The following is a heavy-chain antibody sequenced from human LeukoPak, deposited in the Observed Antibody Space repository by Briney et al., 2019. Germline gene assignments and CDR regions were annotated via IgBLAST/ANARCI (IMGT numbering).Heavy chain of an antibody. V-gene: IGHV4-59*01. CDR2: IFYSGST. CDR1: GGSMRSYY. J-gene: IGHJ4*02. CDR3: ARTPSIAAAGIFDY. D-gene: IGHD6-13*01. Sequence: SETLSLTCAVSGGSMRSYYWSWIRRPPGKRLEYIGNIFYSGSTNYNPSLKSRVTISVDTSKNHFSLRLNSATTADTAVYYCARTPSIAAAGIFDYWGQGILVTVSS.